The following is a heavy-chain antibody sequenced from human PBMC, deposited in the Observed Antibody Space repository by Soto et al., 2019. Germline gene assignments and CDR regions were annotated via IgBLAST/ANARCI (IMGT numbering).Heavy chain of an antibody. CDR2: ISYDGSNK. J-gene: IGHJ4*02. CDR1: GFTFSSSA. D-gene: IGHD3-3*01. Sequence: QVQLVESGGGVVQPGRSLRLSCAASGFTFSSSAMHWVRQAPGKGLEWVAVISYDGSNKYYADSVKGRFTISRDNSKNTLYFQMNSLRAEGKAVYYCARDKRDLPIFELSEYLGHWGQGTLVTVSS. CDR3: ARDKRDLPIFELSEYLGH. V-gene: IGHV3-30*14.